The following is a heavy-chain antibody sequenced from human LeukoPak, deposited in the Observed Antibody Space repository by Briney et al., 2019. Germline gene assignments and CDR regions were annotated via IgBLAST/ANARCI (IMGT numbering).Heavy chain of an antibody. V-gene: IGHV3-30*03. CDR1: GFTFSTYN. J-gene: IGHJ3*02. Sequence: KPGGSLRLSCAASGFTFSTYNMNWGPQAPGKGLGWVAVISFDGTEAFYADSAKGRFTISRDNSKNTLYLQMSSLRAEDTAVCYCARDGGSCSSTSCLEEYAFDIWGQGTMVTVSS. CDR2: ISFDGTEA. D-gene: IGHD2-2*01. CDR3: ARDGGSCSSTSCLEEYAFDI.